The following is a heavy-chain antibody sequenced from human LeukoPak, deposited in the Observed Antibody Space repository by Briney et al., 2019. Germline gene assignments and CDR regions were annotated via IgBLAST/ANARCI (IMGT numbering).Heavy chain of an antibody. D-gene: IGHD3-22*01. CDR3: AKIPSSGYYYYFDY. Sequence: GGTLRLSCAASGFTFSSYGMSWVRQAPGKGLEWVSAISGSGGSTYYADSVKGRFTISRDNSKNTLYLQTNSLGAEDTAVYYCAKIPSSGYYYYFDYWGQGTLVTVSS. J-gene: IGHJ4*02. CDR1: GFTFSSYG. CDR2: ISGSGGST. V-gene: IGHV3-23*01.